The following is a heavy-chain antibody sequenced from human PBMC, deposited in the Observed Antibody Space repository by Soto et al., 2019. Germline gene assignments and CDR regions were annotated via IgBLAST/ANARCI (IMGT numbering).Heavy chain of an antibody. D-gene: IGHD2-21*01. CDR3: AKDRPYCGGDCYSRGLGY. CDR1: GFTFNSYA. V-gene: IGHV3-23*01. Sequence: GGSLRLSCAASGFTFNSYAMSWVRQAPGKGLEWVSTISGGSGVTYYADSVMGRFTISRDNNRNMVFLQMSSLRAEDTAIYYCAKDRPYCGGDCYSRGLGYWGQGTLVTVSS. J-gene: IGHJ4*02. CDR2: ISGGSGVT.